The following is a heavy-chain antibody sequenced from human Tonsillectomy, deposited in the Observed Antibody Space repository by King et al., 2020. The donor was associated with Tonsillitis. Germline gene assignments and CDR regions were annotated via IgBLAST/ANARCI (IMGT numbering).Heavy chain of an antibody. Sequence: GQLVQSGGGLVQPGGSLRLSCAASGFTFTSYWMSWVRQAPGKGLEWVANIKQDGSEKYYVDSVKGRFTISRDNAKNSLYLQMNSLRAEDTAVYYCASPPWEVRGVTYYFDYWGQGTLVTVSS. CDR3: ASPPWEVRGVTYYFDY. CDR2: IKQDGSEK. D-gene: IGHD3-10*01. V-gene: IGHV3-7*01. J-gene: IGHJ4*02. CDR1: GFTFTSYW.